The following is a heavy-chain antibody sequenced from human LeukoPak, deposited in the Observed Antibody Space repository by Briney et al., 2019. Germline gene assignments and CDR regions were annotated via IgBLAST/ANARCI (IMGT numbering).Heavy chain of an antibody. CDR3: AREIPGIVGATYFDS. Sequence: SETLSLTCTVSGGSISSYYWSWIRQPPRNGLDWIGYIYYSGSTNYNPSLKSRVTISVDTSKNQFSLKLSSVAAADTAVYFCAREIPGIVGATYFDSWGQGALVTVSS. CDR2: IYYSGST. D-gene: IGHD1-26*01. V-gene: IGHV4-59*01. CDR1: GGSISSYY. J-gene: IGHJ4*02.